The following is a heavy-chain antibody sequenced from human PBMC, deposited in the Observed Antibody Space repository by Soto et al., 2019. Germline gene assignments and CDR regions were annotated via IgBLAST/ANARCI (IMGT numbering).Heavy chain of an antibody. D-gene: IGHD1-7*01. J-gene: IGHJ4*01. CDR1: GFTFSSYW. V-gene: IGHV3-74*01. CDR2: IHNDGSTT. CDR3: ARDNWNSY. Sequence: PGGSLRLSCAASGFTFSSYWMHWVRQAPGKGLMWVSRIHNDGSTTRYADSVKGRFTTSRDNAKNTLYLQMSSLRVEDTAVYYCARDNWNSYWGQGTLVTVSS.